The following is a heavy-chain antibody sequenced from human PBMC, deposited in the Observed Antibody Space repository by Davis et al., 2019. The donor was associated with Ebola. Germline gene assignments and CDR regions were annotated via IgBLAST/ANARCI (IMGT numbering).Heavy chain of an antibody. CDR1: GYTFTGYY. CDR2: INPKSGGT. D-gene: IGHD2-8*01. J-gene: IGHJ6*03. Sequence: AASVKVSCKASGYTFTGYYIHWVRQAPGQGLEWMGWINPKSGGTKYAQRFQDWVTMTRDTSITTAYVELSGLTSDDTAIYYCARALSATYDYYVDVWGKGTAVTVSS. V-gene: IGHV1-2*04. CDR3: ARALSATYDYYVDV.